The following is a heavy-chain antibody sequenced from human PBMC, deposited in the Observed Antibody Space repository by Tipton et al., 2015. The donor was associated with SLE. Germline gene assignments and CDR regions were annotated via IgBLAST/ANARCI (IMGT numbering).Heavy chain of an antibody. CDR2: VSWNSGSI. V-gene: IGHV3-9*01. CDR3: ARERVSTGGNASDV. D-gene: IGHD5/OR15-5a*01. CDR1: GYTFDDYA. J-gene: IGHJ3*01. Sequence: RSLRLSCVASGYTFDDYAMHWVRQAPGKGLEWVSGVSWNSGSIGYGDSVKGRFSISRDNAKNSLYLQMNSLRGEGTAVYYCARERVSTGGNASDVWGQGTMVTVSS.